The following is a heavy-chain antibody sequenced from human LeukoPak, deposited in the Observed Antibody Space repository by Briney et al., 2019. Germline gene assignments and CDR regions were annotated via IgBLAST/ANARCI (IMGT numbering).Heavy chain of an antibody. D-gene: IGHD3-10*01. CDR3: AKDLYQGVIGF. Sequence: ASVKVSCKGSGYTFSAYYMYWVRQAPGQGLEWMGWINPNNGDTNYAQKFQGRVTMTRDSSISTGYMELSRLTSDDTAVYYCAKDLYQGVIGFWGQGALVTVSS. CDR2: INPNNGDT. J-gene: IGHJ4*02. V-gene: IGHV1-2*02. CDR1: GYTFSAYY.